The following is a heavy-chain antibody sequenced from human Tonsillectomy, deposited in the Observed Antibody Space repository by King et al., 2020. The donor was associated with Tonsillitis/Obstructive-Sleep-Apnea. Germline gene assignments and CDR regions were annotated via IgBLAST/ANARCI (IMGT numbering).Heavy chain of an antibody. Sequence: VQLVESGAEVKKPGASVKVSCKVSGYTLTELSMHWVRQAPGKGLEWMGGFDPEDYEIIYAQKFQGRVIMTEDTSTDTAYMELSSLRSEDTAVYYCATLRWELRFGAFDYWGQGTLLTVSS. CDR3: ATLRWELRFGAFDY. J-gene: IGHJ4*02. CDR2: FDPEDYEI. CDR1: GYTLTELS. D-gene: IGHD4-23*01. V-gene: IGHV1-24*01.